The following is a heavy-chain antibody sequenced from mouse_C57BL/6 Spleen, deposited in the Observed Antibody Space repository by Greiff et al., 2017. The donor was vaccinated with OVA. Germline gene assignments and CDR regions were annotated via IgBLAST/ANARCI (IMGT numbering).Heavy chain of an antibody. CDR2: IDPETGGT. CDR1: GYTFTDYE. V-gene: IGHV1-15*01. D-gene: IGHD2-1*01. J-gene: IGHJ3*01. CDR3: MGGNYGWFAY. Sequence: VKLMESGAELVRPGASVTLSCKASGYTFTDYEMHWVKQTPVHGLEWIGAIDPETGGTAYNQKFKGKAILTADKSSSTAYMELRSLTSEDSAVYYCMGGNYGWFAYWGQGTLVTVSA.